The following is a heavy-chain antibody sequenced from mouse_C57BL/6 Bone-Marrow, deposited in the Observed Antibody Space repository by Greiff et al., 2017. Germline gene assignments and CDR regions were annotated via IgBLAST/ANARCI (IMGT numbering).Heavy chain of an antibody. J-gene: IGHJ2*01. CDR1: GYTFTSYW. Sequence: QVQLQQPGAELVRPGSSVKLSCKASGYTFTSYWMDWVKQRPGQGLEWIGNIYPSDSETHYNQKFKDKATLTVDKSSSTAYMQLSSLPSEDSAVYYCARLRGWGFDYWGQGTTLTVSA. V-gene: IGHV1-61*01. CDR2: IYPSDSET. CDR3: ARLRGWGFDY.